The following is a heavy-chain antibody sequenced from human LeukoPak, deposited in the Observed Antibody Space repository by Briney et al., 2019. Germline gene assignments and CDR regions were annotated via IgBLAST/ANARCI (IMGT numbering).Heavy chain of an antibody. CDR1: GFTFSSNA. CDR3: AKDLEAFYYDSSGYYP. CDR2: ISGSGGST. D-gene: IGHD3-22*01. J-gene: IGHJ5*02. V-gene: IGHV3-23*01. Sequence: GGYLRLSCAASGFTFSSNAMSWVRQAPGKGLEWVSAISGSGGSTYYADSVKGRFTISRDNSKNTLYLQMNSLRAEDTAVYYCAKDLEAFYYDSSGYYPWGQGTLVTVSS.